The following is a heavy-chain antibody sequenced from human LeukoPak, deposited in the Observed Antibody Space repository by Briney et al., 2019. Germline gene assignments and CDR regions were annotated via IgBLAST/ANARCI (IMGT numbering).Heavy chain of an antibody. CDR2: INADGSTT. CDR3: ARKTMSTAAGGFDP. D-gene: IGHD3-10*02. Sequence: PGGSLRLSCAASGFTFSNYWMNWVRPVPGKGLLWVSRINADGSTTTYADSVKGRFTISRDNAKNTLYLQMDSLRAEDTAMYYCARKTMSTAAGGFDPWGQGTLVTVSS. CDR1: GFTFSNYW. V-gene: IGHV3-74*01. J-gene: IGHJ5*02.